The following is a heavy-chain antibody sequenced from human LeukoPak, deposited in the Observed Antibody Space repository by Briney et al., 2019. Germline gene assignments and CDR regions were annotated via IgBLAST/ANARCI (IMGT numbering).Heavy chain of an antibody. Sequence: GGSLRLSCSASGFTFSSFAMSWVRQAPGKGLEWVSGISGSGGSTYYADSMKGRFTISRDNSKNTLYLQMNSLRAEDTALYYCARVVYDFWSAYDYWGQGTLVTVSS. CDR2: ISGSGGST. CDR1: GFTFSSFA. D-gene: IGHD3-3*01. CDR3: ARVVYDFWSAYDY. V-gene: IGHV3-23*01. J-gene: IGHJ4*02.